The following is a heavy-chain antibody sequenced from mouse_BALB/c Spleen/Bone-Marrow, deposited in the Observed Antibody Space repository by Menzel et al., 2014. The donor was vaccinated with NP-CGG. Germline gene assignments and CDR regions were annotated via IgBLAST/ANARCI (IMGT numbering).Heavy chain of an antibody. CDR1: GFDFSRYW. Sequence: ESGGGLVQPGGSLKLSCAASGFDFSRYWMSWVRQAPGRGLEWIGEINPESSTINYTPSLKDKFIISRDNAKNTLYLQMSKVRSEDTALYYCARLNYYGNLFVWGAGTTVTVSS. CDR3: ARLNYYGNLFV. V-gene: IGHV4-1*02. CDR2: INPESSTI. J-gene: IGHJ1*01. D-gene: IGHD1-1*01.